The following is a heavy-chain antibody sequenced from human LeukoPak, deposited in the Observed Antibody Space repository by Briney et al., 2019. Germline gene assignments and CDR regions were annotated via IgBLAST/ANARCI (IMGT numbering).Heavy chain of an antibody. Sequence: GGSLRLSCAASGFTFSNYGMHWVRQAPGKGLEWVTFIWYDGSNKYDADSVNGRFTISRDNSKNTLYLQMNSLGAEDTAVYYCAKEVAIPVAVDAFERXGXGTLVTVSS. J-gene: IGHJ3*02. CDR2: IWYDGSNK. V-gene: IGHV3-30*02. CDR3: AKEVAIPVAVDAFER. CDR1: GFTFSNYG. D-gene: IGHD6-19*01.